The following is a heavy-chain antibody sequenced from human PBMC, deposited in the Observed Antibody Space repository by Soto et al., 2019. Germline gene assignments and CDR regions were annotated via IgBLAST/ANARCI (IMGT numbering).Heavy chain of an antibody. V-gene: IGHV1-69*01. Sequence: QVQLVQSGAEVKKPGSSVKVSCKASGGTFSSYAISWVRQAPGQGLEWMGGIIPIFGTANYAQKFQGRVTITADESTSTAYMGLSSLRSEDTAVYYCARWGDCSGGSCYDYWGQGTLVTVSS. CDR1: GGTFSSYA. D-gene: IGHD2-15*01. CDR3: ARWGDCSGGSCYDY. CDR2: IIPIFGTA. J-gene: IGHJ4*02.